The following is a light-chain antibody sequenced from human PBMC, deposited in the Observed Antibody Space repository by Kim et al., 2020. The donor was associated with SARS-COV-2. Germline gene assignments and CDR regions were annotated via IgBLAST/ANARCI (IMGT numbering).Light chain of an antibody. J-gene: IGKJ5*01. CDR3: QQSYSTPPIT. Sequence: SVGDRVPITCRASQSISSYLNWYQQKPGKAPKLLIYAASSLQSGVPSRFSGSGSGTDFTLTISSLQPEDFATYYCQQSYSTPPITFGQGTRLEIK. CDR2: AAS. CDR1: QSISSY. V-gene: IGKV1-39*01.